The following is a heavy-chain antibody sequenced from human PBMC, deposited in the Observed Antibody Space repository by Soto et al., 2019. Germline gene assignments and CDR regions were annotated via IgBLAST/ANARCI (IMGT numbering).Heavy chain of an antibody. CDR1: GFTFSSHA. CDR3: ARPRNIVIWFGELPDV. J-gene: IGHJ6*02. V-gene: IGHV3-30-3*01. D-gene: IGHD3-10*01. Sequence: QVQLVESGGGVVQPGRSLRLSCAASGFTFSSHAMHWVRQAPGKGLECVGVISYDGSDKYYAVSVKGRFTITRDNSKNTLYLQMNSLRVEDTAAYYCARPRNIVIWFGELPDVWGQGTTVIVS. CDR2: ISYDGSDK.